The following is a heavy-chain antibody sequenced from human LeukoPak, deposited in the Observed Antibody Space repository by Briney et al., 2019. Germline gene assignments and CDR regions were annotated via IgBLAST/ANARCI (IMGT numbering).Heavy chain of an antibody. D-gene: IGHD3-10*01. V-gene: IGHV1-46*01. J-gene: IGHJ4*02. Sequence: GASVKVSCKASGYTFTNYYIHWVRQAPGQGLEWMGIINPSGGGTSYAQKFQGRVTMTGDTSASTVYMELSSLRSEDTAVYSCARDLGYYDSGTYYKGGFNYWGQGTLVTVSS. CDR1: GYTFTNYY. CDR2: INPSGGGT. CDR3: ARDLGYYDSGTYYKGGFNY.